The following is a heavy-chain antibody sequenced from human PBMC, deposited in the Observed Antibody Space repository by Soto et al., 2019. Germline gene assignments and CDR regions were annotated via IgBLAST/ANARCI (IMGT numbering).Heavy chain of an antibody. J-gene: IGHJ5*02. V-gene: IGHV4-31*03. CDR2: IYYSGST. CDR1: VGSISSGGYY. CDR3: ARVPNIVVVTAATRGFEP. D-gene: IGHD2-2*01. Sequence: SETLSLTCTVSVGSISSGGYYCSWIRQHPWKGLEWIGYIYYSGSTYYNPSLKSRVTISVDTSKNQFSLKLSSVTAADTAVYYCARVPNIVVVTAATRGFEPWGQGTPVSLS.